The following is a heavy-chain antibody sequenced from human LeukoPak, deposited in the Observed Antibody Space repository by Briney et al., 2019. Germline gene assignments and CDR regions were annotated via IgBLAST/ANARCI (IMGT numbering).Heavy chain of an antibody. V-gene: IGHV4-59*01. CDR1: GGSISSYY. CDR3: ARGVSRGYSYGRYYMDV. D-gene: IGHD5-18*01. CDR2: IYYSGST. Sequence: SETLSLTCTVSGGSISSYYWSWLRQPPGKGLEWIGYIYYSGSTNNNPSLKSRVTISVDKSKNQISLKLSSVTAADTAVYYCARGVSRGYSYGRYYMDVWSKGTTVTVSS. J-gene: IGHJ6*03.